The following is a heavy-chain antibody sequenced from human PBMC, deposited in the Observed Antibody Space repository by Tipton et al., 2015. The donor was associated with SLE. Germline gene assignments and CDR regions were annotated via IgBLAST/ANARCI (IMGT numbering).Heavy chain of an antibody. V-gene: IGHV4-61*05. CDR3: ARVPFYYYYYMDV. J-gene: IGHJ6*03. CDR2: IYYIGRT. Sequence: TLSLTCIVSGGSITHTNYYWVWVRRPPGKGLEWIGYIYYIGRTNYHTSLKSRVTISVDTSKNQFSLKLSSVTAADTAVYYCARVPFYYYYYMDVWGKGTTVTVSS. CDR1: GGSITHTNYY.